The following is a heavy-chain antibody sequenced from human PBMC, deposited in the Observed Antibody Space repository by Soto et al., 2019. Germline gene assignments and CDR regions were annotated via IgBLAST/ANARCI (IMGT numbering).Heavy chain of an antibody. CDR2: ISSSSRIT. D-gene: IGHD2-2*01. CDR3: ARDQDIVVAPGAYGMDV. CDR1: GFIFRSYS. V-gene: IGHV3-48*02. J-gene: IGHJ6*02. Sequence: PGGSLRLSCAASGFIFRSYSLNWVRQVPGKGLEWLSYISSSSRITYYVDSVKGRFTVSRDNAKNSLYLQMNSLRDEDTAVYYCARDQDIVVAPGAYGMDVWGQGTTVTVSS.